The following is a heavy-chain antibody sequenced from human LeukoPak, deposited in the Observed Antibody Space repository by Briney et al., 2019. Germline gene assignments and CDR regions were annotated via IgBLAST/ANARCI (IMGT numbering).Heavy chain of an antibody. Sequence: GGSLRLSCAASGFTFSSYSMNWVRQAPGKGLEWVSSISSSGTYVYYADSVKGRFAISRDNAKNSLSLQMNSLRADDAAVYYCARASSKQLAGYLPDGFDIWGQGTMVTVSS. CDR2: ISSSGTYV. CDR1: GFTFSSYS. V-gene: IGHV3-21*01. J-gene: IGHJ3*02. D-gene: IGHD3-9*01. CDR3: ARASSKQLAGYLPDGFDI.